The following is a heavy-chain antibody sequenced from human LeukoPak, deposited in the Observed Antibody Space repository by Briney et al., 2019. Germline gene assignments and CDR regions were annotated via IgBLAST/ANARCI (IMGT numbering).Heavy chain of an antibody. CDR3: ARNLGQTWGTVTTDLRYFDH. CDR2: ISYSGNA. Sequence: SETLSLTCTVSGASIITTNYYWGWIRQPPGKGLEWIGGISYSGNAYYNPSLRSRLSISMDASKNQFSLKVRSVTAADTAVYYCARNLGQTWGTVTTDLRYFDHWGQGTLVPVSS. D-gene: IGHD4-11*01. CDR1: GASIITTNYY. J-gene: IGHJ4*02. V-gene: IGHV4-39*01.